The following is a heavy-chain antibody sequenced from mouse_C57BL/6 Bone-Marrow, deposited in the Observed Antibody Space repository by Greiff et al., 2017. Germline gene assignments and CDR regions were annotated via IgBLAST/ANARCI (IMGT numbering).Heavy chain of an antibody. CDR1: GYTFTSYG. J-gene: IGHJ3*01. Sequence: VQLQQSGAELARPGASVKLSCKASGYTFTSYGISWVKQRTGQGLEWIGEIYPRSGNTYYNEKFKGKAKLTADKSSSTAYMELRSLTSEDSAVYFCASYYGSSYPAWFAYWGQGTLVTVSA. V-gene: IGHV1-81*01. D-gene: IGHD1-1*01. CDR2: IYPRSGNT. CDR3: ASYYGSSYPAWFAY.